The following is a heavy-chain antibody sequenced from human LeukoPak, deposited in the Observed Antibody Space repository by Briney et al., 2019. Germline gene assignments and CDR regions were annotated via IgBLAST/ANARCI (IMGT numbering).Heavy chain of an antibody. CDR1: GFTVSSNY. J-gene: IGHJ4*02. CDR2: IYSGGST. Sequence: PGGSLRLSCAASGFTVSSNYMSWVRQAPGKGLEWVSVIYSGGSTHYADSVKGRFTISRDNSKNTVSLQMSSLRAEDTALYYCAKGSGNGYGSGPFDYWGQGTLVTVSS. CDR3: AKGSGNGYGSGPFDY. D-gene: IGHD3-10*01. V-gene: IGHV3-53*01.